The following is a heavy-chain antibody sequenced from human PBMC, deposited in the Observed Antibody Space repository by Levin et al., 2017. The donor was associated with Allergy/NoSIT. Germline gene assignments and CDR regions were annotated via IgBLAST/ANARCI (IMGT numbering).Heavy chain of an antibody. CDR3: AREREASAGRNAFDI. V-gene: IGHV1-2*02. CDR1: GYTFTDHY. J-gene: IGHJ3*02. Sequence: GESLKISCETSGYTFTDHYIHWVRQAPGQGLEWMGWIHPNDGGTNYAPKYQGRVTLTRDTSINTAYMELSGLTSDDTAVYYCAREREASAGRNAFDIWGQGTMVTVSS. CDR2: IHPNDGGT. D-gene: IGHD6-13*01.